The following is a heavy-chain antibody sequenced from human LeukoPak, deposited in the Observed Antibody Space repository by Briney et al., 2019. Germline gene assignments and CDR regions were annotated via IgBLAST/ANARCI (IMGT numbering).Heavy chain of an antibody. Sequence: SETLSLTCTVSGGSISSGSYYWSWIRQPAGKGLEWIGRIYTTGSTNYNPSLKSRVTISIDTSKNQFSLKLSSVTAADTAVYYCARSSEGRYYYDSSGYSYYYYYMDVWGKGTTVTISS. CDR2: IYTTGST. CDR3: ARSSEGRYYYDSSGYSYYYYYMDV. CDR1: GGSISSGSYY. D-gene: IGHD3-22*01. J-gene: IGHJ6*03. V-gene: IGHV4-61*02.